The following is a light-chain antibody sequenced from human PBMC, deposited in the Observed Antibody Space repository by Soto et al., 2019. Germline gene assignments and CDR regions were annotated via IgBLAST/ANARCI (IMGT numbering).Light chain of an antibody. V-gene: IGKV1-5*01. CDR3: QQYNTYAT. CDR2: DAS. J-gene: IGKJ5*01. CDR1: QNIRNL. Sequence: QRTQSPSTLSAAVGDSVTITCRASQNIRNLLAWYQQKPGKAPKPLIYDASTLKTGVPSRFSGSGSGSEFNFTITGLQPDDFATYFCQQYNTYATFGQGTRLEIK.